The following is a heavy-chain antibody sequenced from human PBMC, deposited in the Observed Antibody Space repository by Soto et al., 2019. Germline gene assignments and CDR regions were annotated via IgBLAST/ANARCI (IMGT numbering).Heavy chain of an antibody. Sequence: GGSLRLSCAASGFTFSSYGMHWVRQAPGKGLEWVAVISYDGSNKYYADSVKGRFTISRDNSKNTLYLQMNSLRAEDTAVYYCAKDGGSTSCLDYWGQGTLVTVYS. CDR1: GFTFSSYG. J-gene: IGHJ4*02. CDR2: ISYDGSNK. CDR3: AKDGGSTSCLDY. D-gene: IGHD2-2*01. V-gene: IGHV3-30*18.